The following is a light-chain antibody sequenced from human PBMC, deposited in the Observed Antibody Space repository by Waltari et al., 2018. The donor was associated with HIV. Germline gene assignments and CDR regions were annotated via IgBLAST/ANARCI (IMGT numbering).Light chain of an antibody. J-gene: IGLJ2*01. CDR1: SSDVGSYNL. Sequence: QSALPQPASASGSPGQSTTISCTGTSSDVGSYNLFSWYQQHPGKAPKLMIYEVSKRPSGVSNRVSGSKSGNTASLTISGLQAEDEADYYCCSYAGSSTFVVFGGGTKLTVL. V-gene: IGLV2-23*02. CDR2: EVS. CDR3: CSYAGSSTFVV.